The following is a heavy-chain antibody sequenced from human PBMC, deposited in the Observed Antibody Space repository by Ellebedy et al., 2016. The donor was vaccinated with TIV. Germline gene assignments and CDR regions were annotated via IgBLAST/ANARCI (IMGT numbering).Heavy chain of an antibody. J-gene: IGHJ6*02. CDR3: ARRRVAGYYGMDV. CDR2: IHYSGST. CDR1: GDSINNYY. Sequence: SETLSLXCTVSGDSINNYYWTWIRQSPERGLEWIGHIHYSGSTNYILSLKSRVAISIDKSKNKVSLNLMSVTATDTAVYFCARRRVAGYYGMDVWGQGTAVMVSS. V-gene: IGHV4-59*01.